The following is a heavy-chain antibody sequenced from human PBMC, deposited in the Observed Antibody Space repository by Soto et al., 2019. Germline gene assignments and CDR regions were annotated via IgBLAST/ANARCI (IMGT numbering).Heavy chain of an antibody. J-gene: IGHJ4*02. Sequence: QVQLQESGPGLVKPSETLSLTCTVSGGSISSYYWTWIRQPPGKGLEWVGYVYYSGTTYYNPSLQSRVTISVDTSKNQFSLKVKSVTAADTAISYCARAGSTWRYFFDYWGQGSLVTVSS. CDR3: ARAGSTWRYFFDY. V-gene: IGHV4-59*01. CDR1: GGSISSYY. D-gene: IGHD6-13*01. CDR2: VYYSGTT.